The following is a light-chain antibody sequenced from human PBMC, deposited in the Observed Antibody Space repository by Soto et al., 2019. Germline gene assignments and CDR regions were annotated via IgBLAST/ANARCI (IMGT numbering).Light chain of an antibody. J-gene: IGLJ7*01. CDR1: SSDVGGYNY. CDR2: EVS. Sequence: QSALTQPASVSGSPGQSITISCTGTSSDVGGYNYVSWYQQHPGKAPKLMIHEVSNRPSGVSNRFSGSKSGNTASLTISGLQAEDEADYYCSSYTSSSIWVFGGGTQLTVL. CDR3: SSYTSSSIWV. V-gene: IGLV2-14*01.